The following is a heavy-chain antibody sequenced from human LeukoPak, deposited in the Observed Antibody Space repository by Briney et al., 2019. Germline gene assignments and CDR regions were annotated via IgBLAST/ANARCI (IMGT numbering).Heavy chain of an antibody. CDR1: GGSISSYY. CDR2: IYYSGST. V-gene: IGHV4-59*01. CDR3: ARTPYYYGSGSYYSNWFDP. J-gene: IGHJ5*02. D-gene: IGHD3-10*01. Sequence: PSETLSLTCTASGGSISSYYWSWIRQPPGKGLEWIGYIYYSGSTNYNPSLKSRVTISVDTSKNQFSLKLSSVTAADTAVYYCARTPYYYGSGSYYSNWFDPWGQGTLVTVSS.